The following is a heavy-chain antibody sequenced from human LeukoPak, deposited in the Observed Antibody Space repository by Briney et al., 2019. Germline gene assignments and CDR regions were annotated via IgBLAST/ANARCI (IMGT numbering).Heavy chain of an antibody. CDR2: IWFDGTNK. Sequence: PGRSLRLSCAASGFTFSNYGMHWVRPAPGKGLEWVAVIWFDGTNKYDADSVRGRFTISRDNSKNTLYLQMSSLRAEDTAVYYCARDRGVAAHLDYWGQGTLVTVSS. CDR3: ARDRGVAAHLDY. D-gene: IGHD5-12*01. CDR1: GFTFSNYG. V-gene: IGHV3-33*01. J-gene: IGHJ4*02.